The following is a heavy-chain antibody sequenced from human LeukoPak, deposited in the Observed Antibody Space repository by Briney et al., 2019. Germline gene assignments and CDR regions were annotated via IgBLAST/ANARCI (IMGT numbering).Heavy chain of an antibody. CDR2: IWYDGSSK. J-gene: IGHJ4*02. V-gene: IGHV3-33*01. CDR1: GFTFSNYG. CDR3: ATDLSYGSLGH. D-gene: IGHD5-18*01. Sequence: GMSLRLSCAASGFTFSNYGMHWVRQAPGKGLEWVALIWYDGSSKYYADSVKGRFTISRDYSKKTLYLQMNSLRAEDTAVYYCATDLSYGSLGHWGQGTLVTVSS.